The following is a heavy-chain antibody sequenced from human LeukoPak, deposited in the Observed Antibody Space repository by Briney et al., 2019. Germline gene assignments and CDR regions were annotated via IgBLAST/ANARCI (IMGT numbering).Heavy chain of an antibody. J-gene: IGHJ5*02. D-gene: IGHD4-17*01. Sequence: NPSETLSLTCTVSGGSISGYFWTWIRQPPGKGLEWIGYISDSGSTNYNPSLKSRVTLSVDSSNTEFSLRLNSVTAADTAVYYCARVFRGAVTSNWFDPWGQGTPVTVSS. CDR3: ARVFRGAVTSNWFDP. CDR1: GGSISGYF. V-gene: IGHV4-59*01. CDR2: ISDSGST.